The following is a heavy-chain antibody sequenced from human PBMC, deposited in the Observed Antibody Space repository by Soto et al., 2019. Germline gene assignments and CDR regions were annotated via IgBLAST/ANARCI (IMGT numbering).Heavy chain of an antibody. Sequence: SETLSLTRTASGGSISSYSWSWIWQPPGKGLEWIGYIYYSGSTNYNPSLKSRVTISVDTSKNQFSLKLSSVTAADTAVYYCARRAAVGNWFDPWGQGTLVTVSS. CDR2: IYYSGST. CDR1: GGSISSYS. J-gene: IGHJ5*02. D-gene: IGHD6-13*01. CDR3: ARRAAVGNWFDP. V-gene: IGHV4-59*01.